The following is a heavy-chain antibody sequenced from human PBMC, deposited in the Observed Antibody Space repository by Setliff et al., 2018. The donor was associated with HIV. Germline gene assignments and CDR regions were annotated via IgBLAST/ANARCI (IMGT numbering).Heavy chain of an antibody. Sequence: ASVKVSCKASGYTFTNYYIHWVRQAPGQGLEWMGIINPSGGSTAYAQKFQGRVTMTRDTSTSTVYMELSSLRSEDTAVYYCARDAFDYTAYYYSYMDVWGKGTTVTVS. CDR2: INPSGGST. J-gene: IGHJ6*03. D-gene: IGHD4-4*01. CDR3: ARDAFDYTAYYYSYMDV. CDR1: GYTFTNYY. V-gene: IGHV1-46*01.